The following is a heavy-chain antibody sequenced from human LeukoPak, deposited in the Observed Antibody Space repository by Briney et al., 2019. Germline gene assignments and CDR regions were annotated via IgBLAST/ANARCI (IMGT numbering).Heavy chain of an antibody. Sequence: SETLSLTCTVSGGSISGSSYYWSWIRQPPGKGLEWIGEINHSGSTNYNPSLKSRVTISVDTSKNQFSLKLSSVTAADTAVYYCARFPDTVTTYGAFDIWGQGTMVTVSS. J-gene: IGHJ3*02. CDR3: ARFPDTVTTYGAFDI. V-gene: IGHV4-39*07. CDR1: GGSISGSSYY. D-gene: IGHD4-17*01. CDR2: INHSGST.